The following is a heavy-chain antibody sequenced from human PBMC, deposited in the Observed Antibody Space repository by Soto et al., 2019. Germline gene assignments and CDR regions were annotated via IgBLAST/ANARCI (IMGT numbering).Heavy chain of an antibody. Sequence: PSETLSLTCAVYGGSFSGYYWSWIRQPPGKGLEWIGEINHSGSTNYNPSLKSRVTISVDTSKNQFSLKLSSVTAADTAVYYCARHGQRGYSGYDLVSYGGYFDYGGQGTLVTVSS. V-gene: IGHV4-34*01. CDR2: INHSGST. D-gene: IGHD5-12*01. CDR3: ARHGQRGYSGYDLVSYGGYFDY. CDR1: GGSFSGYY. J-gene: IGHJ4*02.